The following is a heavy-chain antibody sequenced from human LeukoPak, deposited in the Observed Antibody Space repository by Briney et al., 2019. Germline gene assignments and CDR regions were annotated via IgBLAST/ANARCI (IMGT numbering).Heavy chain of an antibody. CDR1: GFTFSSYW. D-gene: IGHD6-13*01. Sequence: GGSLRLSCAASGFTFSSYWMSWVRQAPGKGLEWVANIKQDGSEKYYVDSVKGRFTISRDNAKNSLYLQMNSLRAEDTAVYYCASRRSYSSSWYGDYWGQGTLVTVSS. V-gene: IGHV3-7*01. J-gene: IGHJ4*02. CDR2: IKQDGSEK. CDR3: ASRRSYSSSWYGDY.